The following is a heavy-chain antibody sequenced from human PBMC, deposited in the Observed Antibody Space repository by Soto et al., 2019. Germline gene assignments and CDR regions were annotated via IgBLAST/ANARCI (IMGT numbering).Heavy chain of an antibody. J-gene: IGHJ5*01. Sequence: QVHLQESGPGLVKPSETLSLTCAVSGDSIKTETWWSWLRQLPGTGLEWIGEIKHTGDANANPALRSRVSMSVDRTKNQFFLNLRSVGAPDTAVYFCAREGRLHWFESWGQGTLVTVSS. CDR3: AREGRLHWFES. V-gene: IGHV4-4*02. CDR1: GDSIKTETW. CDR2: IKHTGDA.